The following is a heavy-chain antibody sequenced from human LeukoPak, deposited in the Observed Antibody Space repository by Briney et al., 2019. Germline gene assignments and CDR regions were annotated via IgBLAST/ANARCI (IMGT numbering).Heavy chain of an antibody. D-gene: IGHD1-26*01. Sequence: SETLSLTCTVSGYSISSGYYWGWIRQPPGKGLEWIGTIYHSGNTYYNPSLASRVIILVDTSKNQFSLQLNSVTPEDTAVYYCARDTRGGSYGDAPYYIDYWGQGTLVTVSS. CDR2: IYHSGNT. CDR1: GYSISSGYY. J-gene: IGHJ4*02. CDR3: ARDTRGGSYGDAPYYIDY. V-gene: IGHV4-38-2*02.